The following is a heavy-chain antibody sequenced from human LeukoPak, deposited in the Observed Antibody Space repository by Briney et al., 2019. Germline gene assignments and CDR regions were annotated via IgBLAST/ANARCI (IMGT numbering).Heavy chain of an antibody. D-gene: IGHD2-2*01. J-gene: IGHJ4*02. Sequence: PGGSLRLSCAASGFTFSSYSMNWVRQAPGKGLEWVSSISSSSSYIYYADSVKGRFTISRDNAKNSLYLQMNSLRAEDTAVYYCARDIESWGSSTLYYFDYWGQGTLVTVSS. V-gene: IGHV3-21*01. CDR2: ISSSSSYI. CDR1: GFTFSSYS. CDR3: ARDIESWGSSTLYYFDY.